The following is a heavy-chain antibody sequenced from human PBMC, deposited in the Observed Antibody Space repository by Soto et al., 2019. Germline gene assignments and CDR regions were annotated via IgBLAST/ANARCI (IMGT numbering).Heavy chain of an antibody. D-gene: IGHD6-6*01. CDR1: GGTFSSYA. J-gene: IGHJ5*02. CDR2: IIPIFGTA. Sequence: SVKVSCKASGGTFSSYAISWVRQAPGQGLEWMGGIIPIFGTANYAQKFQGRVTITADESTSTAYMELSSLRSEDTAVYYCARSPEKGLRLTQAFDPWGKGPLVTVSS. CDR3: ARSPEKGLRLTQAFDP. V-gene: IGHV1-69*13.